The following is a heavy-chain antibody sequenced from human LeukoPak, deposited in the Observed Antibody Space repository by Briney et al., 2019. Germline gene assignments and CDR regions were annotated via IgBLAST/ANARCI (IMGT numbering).Heavy chain of an antibody. CDR1: GGSISSSNW. CDR2: IYHSGST. CDR3: ASQGGYYDSSGYLGY. Sequence: SGTLSLTCAVSGGSISSSNWWSWVRQPPGKGLEWIGEIYHSGSTNYNPPLKSRVTISVDTSKNQFSLKLSSVTAADTAVYYCASQGGYYDSSGYLGYWGQGTLVTVSS. V-gene: IGHV4-4*02. J-gene: IGHJ4*02. D-gene: IGHD3-22*01.